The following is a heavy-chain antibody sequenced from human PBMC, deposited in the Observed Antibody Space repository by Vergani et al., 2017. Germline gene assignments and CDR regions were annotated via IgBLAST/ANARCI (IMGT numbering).Heavy chain of an antibody. CDR1: GDAISRDTYS. Sequence: QLQLQESDSRLVNPSQTLSLTCTLSGDAISRDTYSWNWVRQPPGKPLEWIGSGYYSGTTYYNPSLGGRVTMSIDKSKNHFSLTLTSVTAADSAVYYCGRVADFYGLGSRLLDLWGQGILVTVSS. CDR3: GRVADFYGLGSRLLDL. V-gene: IGHV4-30-2*01. CDR2: GYYSGTT. D-gene: IGHD3-10*01. J-gene: IGHJ5*02.